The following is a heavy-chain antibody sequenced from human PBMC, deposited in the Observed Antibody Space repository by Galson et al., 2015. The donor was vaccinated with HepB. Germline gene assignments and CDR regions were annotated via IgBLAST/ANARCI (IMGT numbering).Heavy chain of an antibody. V-gene: IGHV3-23*01. Sequence: SLRLSCAASGFTFSTSGMSWVRQAPGKGLEWVSGIYGAPAKGLEWVSGIYGSGGRTNYADSVKGRFTISRDNSKNSVYLQMNSLRAEDTALYFCAKGFLGEGLFDYWGQGTLVTVSS. CDR1: GFTFSTSG. CDR3: AKGFLGEGLFDY. CDR2: IYGSGGRT. J-gene: IGHJ4*02. D-gene: IGHD3-10*01.